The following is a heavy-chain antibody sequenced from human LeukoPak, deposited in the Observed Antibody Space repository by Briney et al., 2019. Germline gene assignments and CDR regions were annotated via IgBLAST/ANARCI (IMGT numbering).Heavy chain of an antibody. J-gene: IGHJ4*02. CDR3: ALSKYSSSDPFDD. Sequence: ASETVSYKDSGYTFTDYYLLWVQQAPRKGLAGMGLVDPEDGETIYAQQSQGRVTITANTSPDTAHPELSSRNPEDTAMYYRALSKYSSSDPFDDWGQGILVTASS. V-gene: IGHV1-69-2*01. CDR1: GYTFTDYY. D-gene: IGHD6-13*01. CDR2: VDPEDGET.